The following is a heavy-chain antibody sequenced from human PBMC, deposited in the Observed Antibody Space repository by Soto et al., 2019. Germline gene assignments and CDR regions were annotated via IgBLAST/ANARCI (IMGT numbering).Heavy chain of an antibody. V-gene: IGHV1-69*01. D-gene: IGHD1-26*01. CDR1: GGAISSYA. CDR2: IIPVSGTT. J-gene: IGHJ4*02. CDR3: ARGPAVDVGPTYFDY. Sequence: QVQLVQSGAEVTKPGSSVKVSCKAIGGAISSYAISWVRQAPGQGLEWMGGIIPVSGTTTYAQKFQARVTITADESTTTAYMELSSLRSEDTAVYYCARGPAVDVGPTYFDYWGQGTPVTVSP.